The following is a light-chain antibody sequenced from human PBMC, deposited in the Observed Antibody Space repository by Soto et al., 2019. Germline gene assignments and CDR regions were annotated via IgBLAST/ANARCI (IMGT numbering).Light chain of an antibody. CDR1: SSNIGGNT. CDR2: NNN. Sequence: QSVLTQPSSASGTPGQRVTISCSGGSSNIGGNTAHWYQQFPGTAPKLLIYNNNERPSGVPDRFSGSKSGTSASLAISGLQSEAEAMYYCAAWDDSLSGPVFGEGTKLTVL. V-gene: IGLV1-44*01. J-gene: IGLJ2*01. CDR3: AAWDDSLSGPV.